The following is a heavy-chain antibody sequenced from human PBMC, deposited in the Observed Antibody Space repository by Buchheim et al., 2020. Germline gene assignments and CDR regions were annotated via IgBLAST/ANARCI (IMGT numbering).Heavy chain of an antibody. CDR3: ARDGTNPDYYYYGMDV. CDR2: ISSSGSTI. V-gene: IGHV3-48*03. D-gene: IGHD1/OR15-1a*01. J-gene: IGHJ6*02. CDR1: GFTFSSYE. Sequence: EVQLLESGGGLVQPGGSLRLSCAASGFTFSSYEMNWVRQAPGKGLEWDSYISSSGSTIYYADSVKGRFTISRDNAKNSLYLQMNSLRAEDTAVYYCARDGTNPDYYYYGMDVWGQGTT.